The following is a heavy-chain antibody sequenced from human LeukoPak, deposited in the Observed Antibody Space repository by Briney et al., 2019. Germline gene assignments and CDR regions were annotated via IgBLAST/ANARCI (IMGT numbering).Heavy chain of an antibody. D-gene: IGHD4-17*01. J-gene: IGHJ4*02. CDR2: ISGSGGST. V-gene: IGHV3-23*01. CDR1: GFTFSSYA. CDR3: AKGLQLLDYGDYVDEAAGFGGNVDY. Sequence: PGGSLRLSCAASGFTFSSYAMSWVRQAPGKGLEWVSAISGSGGSTYYADSVKGRFTISRDNSKNTLYLQMNSLRAEDTAVYYCAKGLQLLDYGDYVDEAAGFGGNVDYWGQGTLVTVSS.